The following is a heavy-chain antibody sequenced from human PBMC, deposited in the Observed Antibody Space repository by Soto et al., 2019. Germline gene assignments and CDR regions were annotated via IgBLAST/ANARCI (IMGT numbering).Heavy chain of an antibody. CDR3: AGDKSLRDGMDV. J-gene: IGHJ6*02. CDR1: GGSITSGDYY. V-gene: IGHV4-30-4*01. Sequence: SETLSLTCTVSGGSITSGDYYWSWIRQAPGKGLEWIGYIYYRGSTHYNLSLKSRVTISVDTSQNQFSLKLSSVTAADTAIYYCAGDKSLRDGMDVWGQGTTVTVSS. CDR2: IYYRGST.